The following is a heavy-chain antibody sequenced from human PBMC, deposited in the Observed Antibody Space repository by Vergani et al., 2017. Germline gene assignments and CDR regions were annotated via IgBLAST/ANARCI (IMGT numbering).Heavy chain of an antibody. CDR3: ARDIGGNLRYFDWSLGSDAFDI. J-gene: IGHJ3*02. Sequence: QVQLVQSGAEVKKPGASVKVSCKASGGTFSSYAISWVRQAPGQGLEWMGGIIPIFGTANYAQKFQGRVTITADESTSTAYMELSSLRSEDTAVYYCARDIGGNLRYFDWSLGSDAFDIWGQGTMVTVSS. CDR1: GGTFSSYA. V-gene: IGHV1-69*12. CDR2: IIPIFGTA. D-gene: IGHD3-9*01.